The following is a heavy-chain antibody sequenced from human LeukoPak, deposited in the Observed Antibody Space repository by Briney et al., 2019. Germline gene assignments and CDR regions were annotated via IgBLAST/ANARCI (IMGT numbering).Heavy chain of an antibody. CDR2: ISWSSGSI. V-gene: IGHV3-9*01. D-gene: IGHD2-21*02. CDR1: GFIFDDYA. CDR3: AKGLAEVVTAIDY. J-gene: IGHJ4*02. Sequence: GGSLRLSCAASGFIFDDYAMHWVRHAPGKGLEWVSGISWSSGSIGYADSVKGRFTIYRDNAKNSLYLQMNSLRAEDTALYYCAKGLAEVVTAIDYWGQGTLVTVSS.